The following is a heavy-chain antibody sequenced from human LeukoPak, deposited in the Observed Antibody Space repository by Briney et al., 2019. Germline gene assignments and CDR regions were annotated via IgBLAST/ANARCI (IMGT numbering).Heavy chain of an antibody. V-gene: IGHV3-74*01. CDR2: IFSDASTT. J-gene: IGHJ4*02. Sequence: GRSLRLSCAASGFTFSATWMHWVRHAPGKGLVWVSRIFSDASTTTYADSVKGRFTISRDNAKNTLYLQMNSLRAEDTAVYYCASSERLDYWGQGTLLTVAS. D-gene: IGHD6-25*01. CDR1: GFTFSATW. CDR3: ASSERLDY.